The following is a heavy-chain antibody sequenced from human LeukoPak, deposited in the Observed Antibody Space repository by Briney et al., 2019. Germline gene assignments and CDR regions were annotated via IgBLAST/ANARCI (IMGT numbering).Heavy chain of an antibody. CDR3: AKSVVVITFRFDD. D-gene: IGHD2-15*01. CDR2: INGGGGNT. V-gene: IGHV3-23*01. CDR1: GSTFNSYV. Sequence: PGGSLRLSCAASGSTFNSYVMSWVRQAPGKGLEWVSAINGGGGNTYYADSVKGRFTIPRDNSKNMVYLQMNSLRADDTAVYYCAKSVVVITFRFDDWGQGALVTVSS. J-gene: IGHJ4*02.